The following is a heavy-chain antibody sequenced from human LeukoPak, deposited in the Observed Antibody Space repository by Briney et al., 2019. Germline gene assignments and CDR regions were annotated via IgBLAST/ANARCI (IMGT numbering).Heavy chain of an antibody. J-gene: IGHJ3*02. CDR1: GGSISSYY. D-gene: IGHD4-17*01. CDR2: IYYSGST. V-gene: IGHV4-59*01. Sequence: SETLSLTCTVSGGSISSYYWSWIRQPPGKGLEWIGYIYYSGSTNYNPSLKSRVTISVDTSKNQFPLKLSSVTAADTAVYYCARTGYGDGAFDIWGQGTMVTVSS. CDR3: ARTGYGDGAFDI.